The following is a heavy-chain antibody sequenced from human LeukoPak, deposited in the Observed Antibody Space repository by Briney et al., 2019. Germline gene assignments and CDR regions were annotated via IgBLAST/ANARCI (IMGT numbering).Heavy chain of an antibody. D-gene: IGHD5-12*01. CDR2: ISWNSGSI. CDR3: AKGVATITSLNWYFDL. Sequence: PGGSLRLSCAASGFTFDDYAMHWVRQAPGKGLEWVSGISWNSGSIGYADSVKGRFTISRDNAKNSLYLQMNSLRAEDMALYYCAKGVATITSLNWYFDLWGRGTLVTVSS. CDR1: GFTFDDYA. V-gene: IGHV3-9*03. J-gene: IGHJ2*01.